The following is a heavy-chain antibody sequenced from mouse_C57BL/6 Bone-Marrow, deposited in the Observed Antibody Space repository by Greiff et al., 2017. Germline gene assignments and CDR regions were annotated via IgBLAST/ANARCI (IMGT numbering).Heavy chain of an antibody. CDR1: GYTFTSYG. CDR2: IYPRSGNT. J-gene: IGHJ3*01. CDR3: AREGYSNYLFAY. Sequence: QVQLQQSGAELARPGASVKLSCKASGYTFTSYGISWVKQRTGQGLEWIGEIYPRSGNTYYNEKFKGKATLTADKSSSTAYMELRSLTSEDSAVYFCAREGYSNYLFAYWGQGTLVTVSA. D-gene: IGHD2-5*01. V-gene: IGHV1-81*01.